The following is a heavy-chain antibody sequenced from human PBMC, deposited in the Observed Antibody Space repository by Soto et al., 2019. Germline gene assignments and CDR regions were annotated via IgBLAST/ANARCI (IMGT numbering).Heavy chain of an antibody. J-gene: IGHJ6*04. D-gene: IGHD3-22*01. CDR2: IYPGDSDT. V-gene: IGHV5-51*01. Sequence: PGESLKISCKGSGYSFTSYWIGWVRQMPGKGLEWMGIIYPGDSDTRYSPSFQGQVTISADKSISTAYLQWSSLKASDTAMYYCARPMQPLKAVVFRDVGAKGPTVTVSS. CDR1: GYSFTSYW. CDR3: ARPMQPLKAVVFRDV.